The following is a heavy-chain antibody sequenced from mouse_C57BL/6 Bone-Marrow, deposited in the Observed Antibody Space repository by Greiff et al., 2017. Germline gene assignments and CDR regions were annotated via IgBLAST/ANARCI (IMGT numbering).Heavy chain of an antibody. CDR3: ARKDYGSSFFAY. D-gene: IGHD1-1*01. V-gene: IGHV1-26*01. J-gene: IGHJ3*01. CDR1: GYTFTDYY. CDR2: INPNNGGT. Sequence: VQLQQSGPELVKPGASVKISCKASGYTFTDYYMNWVKQSHGKSLEWIGDINPNNGGTSYNQKFKGKATLTVDKSSSTAYMELRSLTSEDSAVYYCARKDYGSSFFAYWGQGTLVTVSA.